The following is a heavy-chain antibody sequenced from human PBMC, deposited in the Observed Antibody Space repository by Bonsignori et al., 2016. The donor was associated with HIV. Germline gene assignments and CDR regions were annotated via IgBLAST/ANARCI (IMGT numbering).Heavy chain of an antibody. CDR3: ASVPAYCSSTSCYSFDY. CDR1: GGSISSYY. Sequence: SETLSLTCTVSGGSISSYYWSWIRQPPGKGLEWIGYIYYSGSTNYNPSLKSRVTISVDTSKNQFSLKLSSVTAADTAVYYCASVPAYCSSTSCYSFDYWGQGTLVTVSS. CDR2: IYYSGST. D-gene: IGHD2-2*02. V-gene: IGHV4-59*01. J-gene: IGHJ4*02.